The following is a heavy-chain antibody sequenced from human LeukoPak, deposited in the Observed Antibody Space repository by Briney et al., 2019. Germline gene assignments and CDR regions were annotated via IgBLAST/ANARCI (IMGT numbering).Heavy chain of an antibody. CDR2: ISYDGSNK. J-gene: IGHJ4*02. V-gene: IGHV3-30-3*01. D-gene: IGHD2-15*01. Sequence: GGSLRLSCAASGFTFSSYAMRWVRQAPGKGLEWVAVISYDGSNKYYADSVKGRFTISRDNSKNTLYLQMNSLRAEDTAVYYCAREPPRYCSGGSCYPLDYWGQGTLVTVSS. CDR1: GFTFSSYA. CDR3: AREPPRYCSGGSCYPLDY.